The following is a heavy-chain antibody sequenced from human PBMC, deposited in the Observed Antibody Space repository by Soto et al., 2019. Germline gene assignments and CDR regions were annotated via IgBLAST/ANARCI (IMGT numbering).Heavy chain of an antibody. CDR2: IYYSGST. J-gene: IGHJ4*02. CDR1: GGSIRNRICY. V-gene: IGHV4-61*01. D-gene: IGHD3-3*01. Sequence: TSLPKSLTCTVSGGSIRNRICYLSRIRKPPGKGLEWNGYIYYSGSTNYNPSLKSRVTISVDTSKNQFYLKLSYVPDADTAVYYCASGSRLRFLEWFLDNWGQGTMVTVSS. CDR3: ASGSRLRFLEWFLDN.